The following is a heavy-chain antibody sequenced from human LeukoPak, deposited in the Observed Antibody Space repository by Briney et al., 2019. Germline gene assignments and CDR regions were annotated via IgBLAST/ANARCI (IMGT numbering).Heavy chain of an antibody. CDR1: GYTLTELS. CDR3: ASLRGGYSSSWYPFDY. V-gene: IGHV1-24*01. CDR2: FDPEDGET. Sequence: ASVKVSCKVSGYTLTELSMHWVRQAPGKGLEWMGGFDPEDGETIYAQKFQGRVTMTRDTSISTAYMELSRLRSDDTAVYYCASLRGGYSSSWYPFDYWGQGTLVTVSS. D-gene: IGHD6-13*01. J-gene: IGHJ4*02.